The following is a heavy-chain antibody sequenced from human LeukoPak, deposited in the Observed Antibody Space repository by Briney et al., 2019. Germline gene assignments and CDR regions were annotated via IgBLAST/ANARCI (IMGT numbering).Heavy chain of an antibody. CDR2: INHSGST. CDR1: GGSFSGYY. J-gene: IGHJ4*02. CDR3: ARGLNDSWTGENY. Sequence: SETLSLTCAVYGGSFSGYYWSWIRQPPGKGLEWIGEINHSGSTNYNLSLKGRVTISIDTSKSQFSLKVRYVTAADTAVYYCARGLNDSWTGENYWGQGTLVTVSS. D-gene: IGHD3-3*01. V-gene: IGHV4-34*01.